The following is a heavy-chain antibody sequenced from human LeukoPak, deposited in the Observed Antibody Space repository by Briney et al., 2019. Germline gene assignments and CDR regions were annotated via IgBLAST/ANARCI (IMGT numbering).Heavy chain of an antibody. V-gene: IGHV3-30*03. CDR3: ARPVVVVAATYYFGY. J-gene: IGHJ4*02. CDR2: ISYDGSNK. D-gene: IGHD2-15*01. CDR1: GFTFSSYG. Sequence: GGSLRLSCAASGFTFSSYGMHWVRQAPGKGLEWVAVISYDGSNKYYADSVKGRFTISRDNSKNTLYLQMNSLRAEDTAVYYCARPVVVVAATYYFGYWGQGTLVTVSS.